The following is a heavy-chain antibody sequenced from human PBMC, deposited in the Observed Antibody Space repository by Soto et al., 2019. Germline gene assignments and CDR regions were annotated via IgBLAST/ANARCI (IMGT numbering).Heavy chain of an antibody. D-gene: IGHD2-15*01. J-gene: IGHJ4*02. CDR1: GFTFDTYW. V-gene: IGHV3-74*01. CDR3: VKDRCSGGSCYVGTLDY. CDR2: INSDGTIS. Sequence: GGSLRLSCAASGFTFDTYWMNWVRQAPGKGPEWLSGINSDGTISSYADSVKGRFTISRDNSKNTLYLQMSSLRAEDTAVYYCVKDRCSGGSCYVGTLDYWAQGTLVTVSS.